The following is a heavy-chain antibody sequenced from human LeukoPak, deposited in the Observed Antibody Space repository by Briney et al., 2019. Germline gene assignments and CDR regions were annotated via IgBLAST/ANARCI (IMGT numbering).Heavy chain of an antibody. D-gene: IGHD3-9*01. J-gene: IGHJ4*02. CDR3: AKDLYDILFFDS. V-gene: IGHV3-23*01. CDR1: GFTFSSYD. CDR2: IGGSGRST. Sequence: GGSLRLSCAASGFTFSSYDMSWVRQAREKGLEGVSSIGGSGRSTYYADSVKGRYTISRDNSKKTLYLQMNSLRAEDTAVYFCAKDLYDILFFDSWGQGTLDSVSS.